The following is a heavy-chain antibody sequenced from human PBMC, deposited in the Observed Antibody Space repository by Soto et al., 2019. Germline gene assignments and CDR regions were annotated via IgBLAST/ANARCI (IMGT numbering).Heavy chain of an antibody. Sequence: EVQLLESGGGLVQPGGSLRLSCAASGFTFNNYGMSWVRQAPGKGLEWVSSISGDGAGTYYADSVKGRFTISRDNSKNPLYLQMNSLGAEDTAFYYCAKIVDNGGINYWAQGTRVTVSS. J-gene: IGHJ4*02. CDR2: ISGDGAGT. CDR3: AKIVDNGGINY. V-gene: IGHV3-23*01. CDR1: GFTFNNYG. D-gene: IGHD1-26*01.